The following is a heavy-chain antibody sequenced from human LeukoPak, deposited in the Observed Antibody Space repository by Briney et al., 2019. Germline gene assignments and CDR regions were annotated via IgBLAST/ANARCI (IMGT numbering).Heavy chain of an antibody. CDR1: GYSIRRGYY. Sequence: PSETLSLTCTLSGYSIRRGYYWGWTRRPPGRGREWIGSMFLSGTTSYNPSLNSRVTISVDTSKNQFSLKLSSVTAADTAVYYCARGASGVYTVTTSWFDPWGQGTLVTVSS. V-gene: IGHV4-38-2*02. D-gene: IGHD4-17*01. CDR3: ARGASGVYTVTTSWFDP. J-gene: IGHJ5*02. CDR2: MFLSGTT.